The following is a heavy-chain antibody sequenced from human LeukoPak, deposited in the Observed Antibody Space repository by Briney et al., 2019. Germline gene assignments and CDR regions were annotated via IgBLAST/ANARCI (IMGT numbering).Heavy chain of an antibody. Sequence: PGGSLRLSCAVSGFDFSTYWIHWVRQAPGKGPVWVSLINSDGSATTYGDSAKGRFTVSRDNDKNTVFLEMNSLKVEDTVVYYCARGTAVTAGIDYWGQGTLVTVSS. CDR3: ARGTAVTAGIDY. D-gene: IGHD6-13*01. V-gene: IGHV3-74*03. J-gene: IGHJ4*02. CDR1: GFDFSTYW. CDR2: INSDGSAT.